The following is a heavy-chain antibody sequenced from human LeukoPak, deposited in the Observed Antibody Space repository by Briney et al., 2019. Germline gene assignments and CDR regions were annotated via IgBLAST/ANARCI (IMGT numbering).Heavy chain of an antibody. CDR1: GYTFTGYY. V-gene: IGHV1-69*05. CDR2: IIPIFGTA. D-gene: IGHD5-24*01. Sequence: GASVKVSCKASGYTFTGYYMHWVRQAPGQGLEWMGGIIPIFGTANYAQKFQGRATITTDESTSTAYMELSSLRSEDTAVYYCAKGRDGYNPLDYWGQGTLVTVSS. CDR3: AKGRDGYNPLDY. J-gene: IGHJ4*02.